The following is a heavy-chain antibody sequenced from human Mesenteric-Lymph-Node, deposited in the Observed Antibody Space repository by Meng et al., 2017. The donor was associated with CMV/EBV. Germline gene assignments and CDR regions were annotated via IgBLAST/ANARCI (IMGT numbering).Heavy chain of an antibody. CDR1: GFTFSSYE. J-gene: IGHJ6*02. CDR3: AKLDGMDV. V-gene: IGHV3-48*03. CDR2: ISSSGSTI. Sequence: LSLTCAASGFTFSSYEMNWVRQAPGKGLEWVSYISSSGSTIYYADSVKGRFTISRDNAKNSLYLQMNSLRAEDTAVYYCAKLDGMDVWGQGTTVTVSS.